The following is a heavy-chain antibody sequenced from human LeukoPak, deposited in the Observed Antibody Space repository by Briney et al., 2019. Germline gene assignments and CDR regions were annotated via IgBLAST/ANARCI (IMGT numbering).Heavy chain of an antibody. J-gene: IGHJ4*02. V-gene: IGHV4-34*01. D-gene: IGHD3-10*01. CDR2: INHSGST. CDR3: ARAYYYGSGSYPTYYFDY. Sequence: SETLSLTCAVYGGSFSGYYWSWIRQPPGKGLEWIGEINHSGSTNYNPSLKSRVTISVDTSKNQFSLKRSSVTAADTAVYYCARAYYYGSGSYPTYYFDYWGQGTLVTVSS. CDR1: GGSFSGYY.